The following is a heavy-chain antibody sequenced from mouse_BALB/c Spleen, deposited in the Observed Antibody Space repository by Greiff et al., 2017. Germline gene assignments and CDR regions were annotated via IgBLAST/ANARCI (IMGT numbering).Heavy chain of an antibody. J-gene: IGHJ4*01. D-gene: IGHD1-2*01. CDR2: IDPANGNT. CDR1: GFNIKDTY. Sequence: VHVKQSGAELVKPGASVKLSCTASGFNIKDTYMHWVKQRPEQGLEWIGRIDPANGNTKYDPKFQGKATITADTSSNTAYLQLSSLTSEDTAVYYCARGSILYGYGAMDYWGQGTSVTVSS. V-gene: IGHV14-3*02. CDR3: ARGSILYGYGAMDY.